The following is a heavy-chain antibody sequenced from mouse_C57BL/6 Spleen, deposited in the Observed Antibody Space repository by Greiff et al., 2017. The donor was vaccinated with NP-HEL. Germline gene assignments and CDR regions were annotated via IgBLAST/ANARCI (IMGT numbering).Heavy chain of an antibody. CDR2: IDPSDSET. V-gene: IGHV1-52*01. D-gene: IGHD1-1*01. CDR1: GYTFTSYW. CDR3: ASSITTVVAPDY. Sequence: QVQLQQPGAELVRPGSSEKLSCKASGYTFTSYWMHWVKQRPIQGLEWIGNIDPSDSETHYNQKFKDKATLTVDKSSSTAYMQLSSLTSEDSAVYYCASSITTVVAPDYWGQGTTLTVSS. J-gene: IGHJ2*01.